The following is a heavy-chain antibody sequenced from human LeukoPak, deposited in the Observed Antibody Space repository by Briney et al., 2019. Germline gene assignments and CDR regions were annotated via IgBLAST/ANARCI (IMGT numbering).Heavy chain of an antibody. V-gene: IGHV1-2*02. J-gene: IGHJ4*02. CDR1: GYTFTGYY. CDR3: ARGPADDFWSGPGGWYFDF. D-gene: IGHD3-3*01. CDR2: INTNSGGT. Sequence: ASVKVSCKASGYTFTGYYMHWVRQAPGQGLEWVGWINTNSGGTNYAQKFQGRVTMTRDTPISTAYMELSRLRSDDTAVYYCARGPADDFWSGPGGWYFDFWGQGTLVTVSS.